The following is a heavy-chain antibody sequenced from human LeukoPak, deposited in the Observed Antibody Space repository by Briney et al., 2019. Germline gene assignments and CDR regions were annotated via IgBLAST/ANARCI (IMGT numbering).Heavy chain of an antibody. V-gene: IGHV3-23*01. Sequence: GGSLRLSCAASGFTFSSYALYWVRQAPGKGLEWVSAISGSGGSTYYADSVKGRFTISRDNSRNTLYLQMNSLRAEDTAEYYCARRWMAAKAFDIWGQGTMVTVSS. D-gene: IGHD2-15*01. CDR1: GFTFSSYA. CDR3: ARRWMAAKAFDI. CDR2: ISGSGGST. J-gene: IGHJ3*02.